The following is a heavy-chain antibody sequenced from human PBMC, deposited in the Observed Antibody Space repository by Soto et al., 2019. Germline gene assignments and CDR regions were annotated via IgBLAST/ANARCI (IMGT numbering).Heavy chain of an antibody. CDR3: ARGRITIFGVENWFDP. Sequence: PSETLSLTCTVSGGFISSGGYYWSWIRQHPGKGLEWIGYTDYSGSTYYNPSLKSRVTISVDTSKNHFSLRLSSLTVADTAVYYCARGRITIFGVENWFDPWGQGTLVTVSS. D-gene: IGHD3-3*01. CDR2: TDYSGST. J-gene: IGHJ5*02. CDR1: GGFISSGGYY. V-gene: IGHV4-31*03.